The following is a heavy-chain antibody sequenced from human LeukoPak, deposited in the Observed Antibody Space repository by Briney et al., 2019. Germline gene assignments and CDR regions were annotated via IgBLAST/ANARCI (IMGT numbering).Heavy chain of an antibody. V-gene: IGHV2-5*02. CDR3: AHSPSTIGFDY. CDR2: IYWDDDK. CDR1: GFSLSTPGVS. D-gene: IGHD5/OR15-5a*01. J-gene: IGHJ4*02. Sequence: SCPTLVKHTQTLTLTCTFSGFSLSTPGVSVDWIRQHPGNALERLALIYWDDDKRYSPSLRSRLTITKDTSKNQVVLTMTNMDPVDTATYYCAHSPSTIGFDYWGQGILVTVSA.